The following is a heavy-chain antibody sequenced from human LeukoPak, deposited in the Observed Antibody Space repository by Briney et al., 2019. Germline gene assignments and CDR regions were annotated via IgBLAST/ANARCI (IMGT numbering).Heavy chain of an antibody. Sequence: ASVKVSCKASGYTFTGYYMHWVRQAPRQGLEWMGGIIPIFGTANYAQKFQGRVTITADKSTSTAYMELSSLRSEDTAVYYCAREGVWFGEFPGWYFDLWGRGTLVTVSS. D-gene: IGHD3-10*01. J-gene: IGHJ2*01. CDR3: AREGVWFGEFPGWYFDL. V-gene: IGHV1-69*06. CDR2: IIPIFGTA. CDR1: GYTFTGYY.